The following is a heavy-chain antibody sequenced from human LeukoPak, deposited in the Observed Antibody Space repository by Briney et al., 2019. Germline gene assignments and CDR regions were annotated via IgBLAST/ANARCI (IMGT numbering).Heavy chain of an antibody. CDR1: GGSFSGYY. J-gene: IGHJ4*02. CDR2: INHSGST. CDR3: ARGSVVPAADFDY. Sequence: SETLSLTCAVYGGSFSGYYWSWIRQPPGKGLEWIGEINHSGSTNYNPSLKSRVTISVDTSKNQFSLKLSSVTAADTAVYCCARGSVVPAADFDYWGQGTLVTVSS. V-gene: IGHV4-34*01. D-gene: IGHD2-2*01.